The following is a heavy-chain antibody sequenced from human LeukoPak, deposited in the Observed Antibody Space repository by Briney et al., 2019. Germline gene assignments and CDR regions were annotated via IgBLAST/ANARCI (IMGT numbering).Heavy chain of an antibody. D-gene: IGHD3-10*01. J-gene: IGHJ4*02. CDR1: GFTFSSYS. CDR3: AKVLLWFGELPVY. Sequence: GGSLRLSCAASGFTFSSYSMNWVRQAPGKGLEWVSSISSSSSYIYYADSVKGRFTISRDNAKNTLYLQMNSLRAEDTAVYYCAKVLLWFGELPVYWGQGTLVTVSS. V-gene: IGHV3-21*01. CDR2: ISSSSSYI.